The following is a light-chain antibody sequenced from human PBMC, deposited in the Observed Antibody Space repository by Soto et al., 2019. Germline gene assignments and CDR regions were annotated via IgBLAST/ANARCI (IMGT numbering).Light chain of an antibody. CDR3: QQYNNWPRT. V-gene: IGKV3-15*01. J-gene: IGKJ1*01. CDR2: GAY. Sequence: EIVMTQSPATLSVSPGERATLSCRASQSIGSDLVWYQQKPGQAPRLLIYGAYDRATGIPARFSGSGSGTEFTLTISSLQSEDFAGYYCQQYNNWPRTFGQGTKVEIK. CDR1: QSIGSD.